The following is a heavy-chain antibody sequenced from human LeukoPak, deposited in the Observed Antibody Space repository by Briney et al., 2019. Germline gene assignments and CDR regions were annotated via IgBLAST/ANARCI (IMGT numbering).Heavy chain of an antibody. Sequence: PSETLSLTCTVSGGSISSYYWSRIRQPPGKGLEWIGYIYYSGSINYNPSLKSRVTISVDTSKNQFSLKLSSVTAADTAVYYCASGYSYGPLDYWGQGTLVTVSS. V-gene: IGHV4-59*01. D-gene: IGHD5-18*01. CDR2: IYYSGSI. CDR1: GGSISSYY. J-gene: IGHJ4*02. CDR3: ASGYSYGPLDY.